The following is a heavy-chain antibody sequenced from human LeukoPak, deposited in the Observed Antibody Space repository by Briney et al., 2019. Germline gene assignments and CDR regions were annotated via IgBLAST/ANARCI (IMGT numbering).Heavy chain of an antibody. CDR1: GGSISSYY. D-gene: IGHD3-16*01. V-gene: IGHV4-4*07. J-gene: IGHJ4*02. CDR2: IYTSGST. Sequence: SETLSLTCTVSGGSISSYYWSWIRQPAGKGLEWIGRIYTSGSTNYNPSLKSRVTMSVDTSKNQFSLKLSSVTAADTAVYYCARDLYYDYVWGSWTPYYFDYWGQGTLVTVPS. CDR3: ARDLYYDYVWGSWTPYYFDY.